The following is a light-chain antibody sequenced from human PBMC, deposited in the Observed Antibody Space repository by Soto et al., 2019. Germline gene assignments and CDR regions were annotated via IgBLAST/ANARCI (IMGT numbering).Light chain of an antibody. CDR3: SSYAGTNRV. CDR1: SSDVGANNY. J-gene: IGLJ1*01. Sequence: QSALTQPPSASGSRGQSVTISCTGTSSDVGANNYVSWYQQHPGKAPKLMIYEVTKRPSGVPDRFSGSKSGNTASLTVSGLQAEDEADYYCSSYAGTNRVFGTGTNLTVL. V-gene: IGLV2-8*01. CDR2: EVT.